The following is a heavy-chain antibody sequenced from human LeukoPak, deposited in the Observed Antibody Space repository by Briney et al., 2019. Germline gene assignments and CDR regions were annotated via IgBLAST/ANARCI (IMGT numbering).Heavy chain of an antibody. V-gene: IGHV3-74*01. Sequence: GGSLRLSCAASGFTFSSHWMHWVRQAPGKGLVWVSRINGDGSSTSYADSVKGRFTTSRDNAKNTLYLQMNSLRAEDTAVYYCARDGMFYYYGMDVWGQGTTVTVSS. CDR1: GFTFSSHW. CDR2: INGDGSST. CDR3: ARDGMFYYYGMDV. J-gene: IGHJ6*02. D-gene: IGHD1-26*01.